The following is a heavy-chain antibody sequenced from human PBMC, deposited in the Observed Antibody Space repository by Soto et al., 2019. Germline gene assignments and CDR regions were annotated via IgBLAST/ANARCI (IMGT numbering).Heavy chain of an antibody. CDR2: IYYSRST. V-gene: IGHV4-61*01. CDR3: ARDNMRARDGMDV. D-gene: IGHD3-16*01. J-gene: IGHJ6*02. CDR1: GGSVSSGSYH. Sequence: QAQLQESGPGLVKPSETLSLTCTVSGGSVSSGSYHWTWIRQPPGKGLEWIGYIYYSRSTNYNHSLKIRFTISVDTSKNQFSLKLRSVTAADTAVYYCARDNMRARDGMDVWGQGTTVTVSS.